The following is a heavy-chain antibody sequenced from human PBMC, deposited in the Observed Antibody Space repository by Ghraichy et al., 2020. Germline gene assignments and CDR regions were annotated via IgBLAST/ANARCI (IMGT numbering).Heavy chain of an antibody. CDR3: ARGCSSTSCYGVHWFDP. Sequence: GGSLRLSCAASGFTFSSYSMNWVRQAPGKGLEWVSYISSSSSTIYYADSVKGRFTISRDNAKNSLYLQMNSLRDEDTAVYYCARGCSSTSCYGVHWFDPWGQGTLVTVSS. CDR2: ISSSSSTI. V-gene: IGHV3-48*02. CDR1: GFTFSSYS. D-gene: IGHD2-2*01. J-gene: IGHJ5*02.